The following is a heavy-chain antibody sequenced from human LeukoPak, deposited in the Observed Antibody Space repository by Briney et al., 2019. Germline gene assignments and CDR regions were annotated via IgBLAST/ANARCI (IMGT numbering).Heavy chain of an antibody. J-gene: IGHJ4*02. CDR1: GFTFSSYE. Sequence: GGSLRLSCVASGFTFSSYEMNWVRQAPGKGLEWVSYISSSGSTIYYADCVKGRFTISRDNAKNSLYLQMKSLRAEDTAVYYCARDSRGCSGGSCYLDYWGQGTLVTVSS. CDR3: ARDSRGCSGGSCYLDY. CDR2: ISSSGSTI. V-gene: IGHV3-48*03. D-gene: IGHD2-15*01.